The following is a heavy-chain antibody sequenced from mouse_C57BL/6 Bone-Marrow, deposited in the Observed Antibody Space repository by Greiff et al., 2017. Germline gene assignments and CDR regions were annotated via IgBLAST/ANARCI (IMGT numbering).Heavy chain of an antibody. Sequence: EVNVVESGAELVRPGASVKLSCTASGFNIKDDYMHWVKQRPEQGLEWIGWIDPENGDTEYASKFQGKATITADTSSNTAYLQLSSLTSEDTAVYYCTTGGLYFDYWGQGTTLTVSS. CDR3: TTGGLYFDY. CDR1: GFNIKDDY. CDR2: IDPENGDT. J-gene: IGHJ2*01. V-gene: IGHV14-4*01.